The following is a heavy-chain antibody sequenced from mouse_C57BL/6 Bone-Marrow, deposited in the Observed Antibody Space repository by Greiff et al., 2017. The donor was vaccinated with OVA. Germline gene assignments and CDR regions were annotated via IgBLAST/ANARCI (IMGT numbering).Heavy chain of an antibody. CDR2: ISDGGSYT. V-gene: IGHV5-4*01. D-gene: IGHD1-1*01. J-gene: IGHJ2*01. Sequence: EVHLVESGGGLVKPGGSLKLSCAASGFTFSSYAMSWVRQTPEKRLEWVATISDGGSYTYYPDNVKGRFTISRDNAKNNLYLQMSHLKSEDTAMYYCARDDYGSLDYWGQGTTLTVSS. CDR3: ARDDYGSLDY. CDR1: GFTFSSYA.